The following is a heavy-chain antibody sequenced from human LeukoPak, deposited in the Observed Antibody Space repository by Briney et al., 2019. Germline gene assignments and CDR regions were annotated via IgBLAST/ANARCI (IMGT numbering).Heavy chain of an antibody. D-gene: IGHD2-21*02. CDR2: IYYSGST. Sequence: SETLSLTCTVSGGSIRSGDHYWNWIRQPPGKGLEWIGYIYYSGSTYYNPSLKSRVTISVDTSKNQFSLKLSSVTAADTAVYYCATCGGDCLFGAWYFDLWGRGTLVAVSS. CDR3: ATCGGDCLFGAWYFDL. CDR1: GGSIRSGDHY. J-gene: IGHJ2*01. V-gene: IGHV4-30-4*01.